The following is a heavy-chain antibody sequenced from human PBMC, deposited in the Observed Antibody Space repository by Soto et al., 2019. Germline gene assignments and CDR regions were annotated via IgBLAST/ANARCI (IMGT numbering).Heavy chain of an antibody. CDR3: ARGLEGGSGYYKDAFDI. CDR1: GYTFTSYG. CDR2: SSAYNGNT. J-gene: IGHJ3*02. V-gene: IGHV1-18*01. Sequence: QVQLGQSGAEVKKPGASVKVSCKASGYTFTSYGISWVRQAPGQGLEWMGGSSAYNGNTNYAQKLQGRVTMTTDTSTSPAYMELRSLRSADTAVYYCARGLEGGSGYYKDAFDIWGQGTMVTVSS. D-gene: IGHD3-22*01.